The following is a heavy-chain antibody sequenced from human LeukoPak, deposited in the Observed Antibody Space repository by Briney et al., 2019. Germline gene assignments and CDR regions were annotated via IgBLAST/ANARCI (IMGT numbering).Heavy chain of an antibody. V-gene: IGHV1-2*02. J-gene: IGHJ4*02. D-gene: IGHD3-9*01. CDR3: ARAGVGGILTGLDH. CDR2: INPNSGAT. Sequence: ASVKVSCKASGYTFTDYHIHWVRQAPGQGLEWMGWINPNSGATNSAQKFQDRVTMTRDTSISTGYMELSRLRSDDTAVYYCARAGVGGILTGLDHWGQGTLVTVSS. CDR1: GYTFTDYH.